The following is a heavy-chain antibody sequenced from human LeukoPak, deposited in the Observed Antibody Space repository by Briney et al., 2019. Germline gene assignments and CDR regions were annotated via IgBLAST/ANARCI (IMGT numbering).Heavy chain of an antibody. CDR3: ARVGYSSSYEY. J-gene: IGHJ4*02. CDR2: ISSSSII. V-gene: IGHV3-48*02. Sequence: GGSLRLSCAGSGFAFGTYSMNWVRQAPGKGLEWVSYISSSSIIHYADSVKGRFTISRDNAKNSLYLQMNSLRDEDTAVYYCARVGYSSSYEYWGQGTLVSVSS. CDR1: GFAFGTYS. D-gene: IGHD6-13*01.